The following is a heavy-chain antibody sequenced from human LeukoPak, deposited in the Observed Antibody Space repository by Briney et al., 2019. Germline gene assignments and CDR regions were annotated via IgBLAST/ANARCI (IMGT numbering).Heavy chain of an antibody. Sequence: GGSLRLSCAASGFTFSSYAMSWVRQAPGKGLEWVSAISGSGGSTYYADSVKGRFTISRDNSKNTLYLQMNSLGAEDTAVYYCAKGSGSYYFYFDYWGQGTLVTVSS. V-gene: IGHV3-23*01. CDR3: AKGSGSYYFYFDY. D-gene: IGHD3-10*01. J-gene: IGHJ4*02. CDR1: GFTFSSYA. CDR2: ISGSGGST.